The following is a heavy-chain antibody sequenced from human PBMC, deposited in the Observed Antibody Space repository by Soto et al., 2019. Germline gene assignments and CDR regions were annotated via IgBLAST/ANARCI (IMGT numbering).Heavy chain of an antibody. V-gene: IGHV3-11*01. Sequence: QVQLVESGGGLVKPGGSLRLSCAASGFTFSDYYMSWIRQAPGKGLEWVSYISSSGSTIYYADSVKGRFTISRDNAKNSLYLQMNSLRAEDTAVYYCARDFFPRFLEWLENCYYMDVWGKGTTVTVSS. CDR2: ISSSGSTI. CDR1: GFTFSDYY. CDR3: ARDFFPRFLEWLENCYYMDV. D-gene: IGHD3-3*01. J-gene: IGHJ6*03.